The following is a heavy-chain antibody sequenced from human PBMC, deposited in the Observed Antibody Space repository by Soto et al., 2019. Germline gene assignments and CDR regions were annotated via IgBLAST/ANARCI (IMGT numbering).Heavy chain of an antibody. Sequence: GESLKISCKGSGYSFTSYWIGWVRQMPGKGLEWMGIIYPGDSDTRYSPSFQGQVTISADKSISTAYLQWSSLKASDTAMYYCARPTAYYDILTGYSPRGAFDIWGQGTMVTVSS. CDR2: IYPGDSDT. J-gene: IGHJ3*02. V-gene: IGHV5-51*01. CDR3: ARPTAYYDILTGYSPRGAFDI. CDR1: GYSFTSYW. D-gene: IGHD3-9*01.